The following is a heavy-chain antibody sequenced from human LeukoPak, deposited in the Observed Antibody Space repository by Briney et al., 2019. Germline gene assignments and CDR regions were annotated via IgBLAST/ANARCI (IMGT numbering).Heavy chain of an antibody. CDR1: GGTFSSYA. D-gene: IGHD6-6*01. Sequence: ASVKVSCKASGGTFSSYAISWVRQAPGQGLEWMGGIIPIFGTANYAQKFQGRVTITTDESTSTAYMELSSLRSENTAVYYCARGGESIAARLGYYFDYWGQGTLVIVSS. V-gene: IGHV1-69*05. J-gene: IGHJ4*02. CDR2: IIPIFGTA. CDR3: ARGGESIAARLGYYFDY.